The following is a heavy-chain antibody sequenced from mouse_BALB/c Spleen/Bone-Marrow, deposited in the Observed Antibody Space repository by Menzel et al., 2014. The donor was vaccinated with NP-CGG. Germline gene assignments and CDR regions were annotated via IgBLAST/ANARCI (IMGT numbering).Heavy chain of an antibody. D-gene: IGHD1-1*01. J-gene: IGHJ2*01. Sequence: VQLKQSGPELIKPGASVKMSCKASGYTFTTYVIHWVKQKPGQGLEWIAYINPYNDGTKYNEKFRGKATLTSDKSSSTAYMELSSLTSEDSAVYYCAKDHGSRNFDYRGQGTPLTVSS. V-gene: IGHV1-14*01. CDR3: AKDHGSRNFDY. CDR2: INPYNDGT. CDR1: GYTFTTYV.